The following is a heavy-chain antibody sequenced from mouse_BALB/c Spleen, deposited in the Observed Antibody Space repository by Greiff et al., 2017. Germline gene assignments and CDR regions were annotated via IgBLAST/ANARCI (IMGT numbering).Heavy chain of an antibody. D-gene: IGHD1-1*01. CDR3: ARGGVYYGSSSYSLDY. CDR2: ISYSGST. V-gene: IGHV3-8*02. Sequence: EVMLVESGPSLVKPSQTLYLTCAVTGDSITSGYWNWIRKFPGNKLEYMGYISYSGSTYYNPYLKSRISITRDTSKNQYYLQLNSVTTEDTATYYCARGGVYYGSSSYSLDYWGQGTTLTVSS. J-gene: IGHJ2*01. CDR1: GDSITSGY.